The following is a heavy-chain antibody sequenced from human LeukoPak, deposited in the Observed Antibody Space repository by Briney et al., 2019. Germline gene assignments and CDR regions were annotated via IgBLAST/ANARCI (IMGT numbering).Heavy chain of an antibody. J-gene: IGHJ5*02. V-gene: IGHV4-59*01. CDR1: GGSISSYY. CDR3: ARDHDYYDIRGYHNGFDP. CDR2: IHYSGST. D-gene: IGHD3-22*01. Sequence: SSETLSLTCTVSGGSISSYYWSWIRQPPGKGLEWIGYIHYSGSTNYNPSLKSRVTISVDTSKNQFSLKLSSVTAADTAVYYCARDHDYYDIRGYHNGFDPWGQGPLVTVSS.